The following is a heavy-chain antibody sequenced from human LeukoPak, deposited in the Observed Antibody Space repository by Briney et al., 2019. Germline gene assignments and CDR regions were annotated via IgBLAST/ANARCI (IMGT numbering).Heavy chain of an antibody. Sequence: ASVKVSCKVSGYTLTELSMHWVRQAPGKGLEWMGGFDPEDGETIYAQKFQGRVTMTEDTSTDTAYMELSSLRSEDTAVYYCATAYRSGYYRESWFDPWGQGTLVTVSS. CDR1: GYTLTELS. V-gene: IGHV1-24*01. J-gene: IGHJ5*02. CDR3: ATAYRSGYYRESWFDP. D-gene: IGHD3-3*01. CDR2: FDPEDGET.